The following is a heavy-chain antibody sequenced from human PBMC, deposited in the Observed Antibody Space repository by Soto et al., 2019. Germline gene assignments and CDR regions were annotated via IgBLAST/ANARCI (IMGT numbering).Heavy chain of an antibody. D-gene: IGHD1-1*01. J-gene: IGHJ4*02. V-gene: IGHV1-18*01. CDR3: ARGRYGDY. Sequence: GAEVKTPGASVKVSCKGSGYAFTTYGITWVRQAPGQGLEWMGWISAHNGNTNYAQKLQGRVTVTRDTSTSTAYMELRSLRSDDTAVYYCARGRYGDYWGQGALVTVSS. CDR1: GYAFTTYG. CDR2: ISAHNGNT.